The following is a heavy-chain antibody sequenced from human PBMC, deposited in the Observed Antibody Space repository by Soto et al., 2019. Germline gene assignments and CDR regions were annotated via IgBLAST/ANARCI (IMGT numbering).Heavy chain of an antibody. V-gene: IGHV3-48*01. CDR2: ISSSSSTI. D-gene: IGHD2-15*01. CDR1: GFTFSSYS. J-gene: IGHJ4*02. CDR3: ARAIPCSGGSCYLGDY. Sequence: GGSLRLSCAASGFTFSSYSMNWVRQAPGKGLEWVSYISSSSSTIYYADSVKGRFTISRDNAKNSLYLQMNSLRAEDTAVYYCARAIPCSGGSCYLGDYWGQGTLVTVSS.